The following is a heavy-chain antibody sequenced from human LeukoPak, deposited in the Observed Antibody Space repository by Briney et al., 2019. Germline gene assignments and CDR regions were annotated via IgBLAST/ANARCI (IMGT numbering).Heavy chain of an antibody. CDR1: GYTFTGYY. Sequence: ASVKVSCKASGYTFTGYYMHWVRQAPGQGLEWMGWINPNSGGTNYAQKFQGRVTMTRDTSISTAYMELSSLRSDGTAVYYCARDAYYYDSSGYSHFGYWGQGTLVTVSS. CDR2: INPNSGGT. CDR3: ARDAYYYDSSGYSHFGY. V-gene: IGHV1-2*02. J-gene: IGHJ4*02. D-gene: IGHD3-22*01.